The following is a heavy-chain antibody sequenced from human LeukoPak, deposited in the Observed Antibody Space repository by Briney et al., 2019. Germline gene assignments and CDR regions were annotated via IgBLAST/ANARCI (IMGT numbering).Heavy chain of an antibody. D-gene: IGHD3-10*01. Sequence: GESLRISCKGSGYSFPIYWIAWVRQMPGKGLEWMGIIYPRDSDTRYSPSFQGQVAISADKSISTAYLQWSSLKASDTAMYYCARQDGSGLYYFDYWGQGTLATVSS. CDR2: IYPRDSDT. J-gene: IGHJ4*02. CDR1: GYSFPIYW. V-gene: IGHV5-51*01. CDR3: ARQDGSGLYYFDY.